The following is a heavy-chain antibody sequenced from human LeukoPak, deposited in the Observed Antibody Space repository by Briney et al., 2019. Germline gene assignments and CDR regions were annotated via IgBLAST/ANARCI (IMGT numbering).Heavy chain of an antibody. CDR2: INHSGST. CDR1: GGSISSYY. V-gene: IGHV4-34*01. Sequence: SETLSLTCTVSGGSISSYYWSWIRQPPGKGLEWIGEINHSGSTNYNPSLKSRVTISVDTSKNQFSLKLSSVTAADTAVYYCAREYRDTAGAFDIWGQGTMVTVSS. CDR3: AREYRDTAGAFDI. J-gene: IGHJ3*02. D-gene: IGHD5-18*01.